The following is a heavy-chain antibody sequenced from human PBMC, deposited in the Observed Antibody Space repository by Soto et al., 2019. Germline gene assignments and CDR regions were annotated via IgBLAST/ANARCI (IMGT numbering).Heavy chain of an antibody. CDR3: ARGNHRWLQLWYFDL. J-gene: IGHJ2*01. V-gene: IGHV1-69*13. D-gene: IGHD5-12*01. CDR2: IIPIFGTA. CDR1: GGTFSSYT. Sequence: SVKVSCKPSGGTFSSYTISWVRQAPGQGLEWMGGIIPIFGTANYAQKFQGRVTITADESTSTAYMELSSLRSEDTAVYYCARGNHRWLQLWYFDLWGRGTLVTVTS.